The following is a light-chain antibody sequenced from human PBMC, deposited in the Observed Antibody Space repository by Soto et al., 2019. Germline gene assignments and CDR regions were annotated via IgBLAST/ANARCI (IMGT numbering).Light chain of an antibody. V-gene: IGKV1-39*01. Sequence: DIQMTQSPSSLSAFVGDRVTITCRASQSIDSYLNWYQQRPGKAPKLLIYAASVLQSGVPSRFSGSGSGTGFTLTISSLQPEDFATYYCQQSFSLGFTFGPGTKVDV. J-gene: IGKJ3*01. CDR3: QQSFSLGFT. CDR2: AAS. CDR1: QSIDSY.